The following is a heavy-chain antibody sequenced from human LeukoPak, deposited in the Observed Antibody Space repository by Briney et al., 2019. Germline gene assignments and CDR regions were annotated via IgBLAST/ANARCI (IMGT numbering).Heavy chain of an antibody. CDR1: GGTFSSYA. CDR2: IIPIFGTA. D-gene: IGHD5-18*01. CDR3: ARNLPGSVQHHYYMDV. Sequence: ASVKVSCKASGGTFSSYAISWVRQAPGQGLEWMGGIIPIFGTANYAQKSQGRVTITTDESTSTAYMELSSLRSEDTAVYYCARNLPGSVQHHYYMDVWGKGTTVTVSS. V-gene: IGHV1-69*05. J-gene: IGHJ6*03.